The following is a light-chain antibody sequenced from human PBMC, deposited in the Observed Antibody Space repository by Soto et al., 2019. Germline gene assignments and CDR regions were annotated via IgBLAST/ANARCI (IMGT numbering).Light chain of an antibody. CDR3: MQALQTPLP. V-gene: IGKV2-28*01. CDR2: LGS. Sequence: DIVMTQSPLSLPVIPGEPASISCWSSQSLLNSNGNNNLNWYLQKPGQSPQVLIYLGSNRASGVPDRFSGSGSGTDFTLRISRVEAEDVGVYYCMQALQTPLPFGQGTRLEIK. J-gene: IGKJ5*01. CDR1: QSLLNSNGNNN.